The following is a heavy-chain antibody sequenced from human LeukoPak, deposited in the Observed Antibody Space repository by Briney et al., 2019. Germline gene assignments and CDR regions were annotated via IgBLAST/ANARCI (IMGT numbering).Heavy chain of an antibody. CDR2: IYYSGST. CDR1: GGSISSYY. D-gene: IGHD1-26*01. V-gene: IGHV4-59*08. J-gene: IGHJ3*02. CDR3: AVPNSGSYGADAFDI. Sequence: SETLSLTCTVSGGSISSYYWSWIRQPPGKGLGWIGYIYYSGSTNYNPSLKSRVTISVDTSKNQFSLKLSSVTAADTAVYYCAVPNSGSYGADAFDIWGQGTMVTVSS.